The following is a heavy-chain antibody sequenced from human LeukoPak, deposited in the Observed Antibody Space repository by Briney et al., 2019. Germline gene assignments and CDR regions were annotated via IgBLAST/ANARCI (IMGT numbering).Heavy chain of an antibody. CDR1: GYTFTDYY. CDR3: ASGSSSSAFDI. J-gene: IGHJ3*02. V-gene: IGHV1-69-2*01. CDR2: VDPEDGET. Sequence: ASVKVSCKVSGYTFTDYYMHWVRQAPGQGREWMGLVDPEDGETIYAEKFPGRVTITADTSTDTAYMELSSLRSEDTAVYYSASGSSSSAFDIWGQGTMVTVSS. D-gene: IGHD6-6*01.